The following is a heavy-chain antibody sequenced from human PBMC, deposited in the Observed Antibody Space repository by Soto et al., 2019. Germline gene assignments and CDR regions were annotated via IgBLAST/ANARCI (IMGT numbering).Heavy chain of an antibody. J-gene: IGHJ6*02. V-gene: IGHV4-59*08. CDR3: ARSRRGYSYGYGRRLYGMDV. Sequence: PSETLSLTCTVSGGSINNYYWSWSRQPPWGGLVWIAYIYYNGRTNYNPSLKSRVTISVDTSKSQFSLELSSVTAADTAVYYCARSRRGYSYGYGRRLYGMDVWGQGTTVTVS. CDR2: IYYNGRT. CDR1: GGSINNYY. D-gene: IGHD5-18*01.